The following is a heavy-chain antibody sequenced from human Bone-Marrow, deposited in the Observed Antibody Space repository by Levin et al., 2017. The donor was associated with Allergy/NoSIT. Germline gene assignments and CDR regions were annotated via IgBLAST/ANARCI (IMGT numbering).Heavy chain of an antibody. D-gene: IGHD1-26*01. V-gene: IGHV3-21*01. Sequence: LSLTCAASGFTFSSYSMNWVRQAPGKGLEWVSSISSSSSYIYYADSVKGRFTISRDNAKNSLYLQMNSLRAEDTAVYYCASVNPNVGFYYYMDVWGKGTTVTVSS. CDR2: ISSSSSYI. CDR1: GFTFSSYS. J-gene: IGHJ6*03. CDR3: ASVNPNVGFYYYMDV.